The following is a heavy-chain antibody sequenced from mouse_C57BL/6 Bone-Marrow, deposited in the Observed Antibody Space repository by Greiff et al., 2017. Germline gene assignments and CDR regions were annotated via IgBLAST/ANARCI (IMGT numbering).Heavy chain of an antibody. CDR1: GYTFTSYW. J-gene: IGHJ2*01. D-gene: IGHD2-3*01. V-gene: IGHV1-55*01. CDR2: IYPGSGST. Sequence: VKLMESGAELVKPGASVKMSCKASGYTFTSYWITWVKQRPGQGLEWIGDIYPGSGSTNYNEKFKSKATLTVDTSSSTAYMQLSSLTSEDSAVYYCAWDGYYFDYWGQGTTLTVSS. CDR3: AWDGYYFDY.